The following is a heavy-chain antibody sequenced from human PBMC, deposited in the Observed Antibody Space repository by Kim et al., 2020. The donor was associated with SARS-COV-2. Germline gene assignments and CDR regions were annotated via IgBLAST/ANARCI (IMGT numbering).Heavy chain of an antibody. V-gene: IGHV4-39*01. D-gene: IGHD1-1*01. CDR3: AIWNDEWGWFDP. Sequence: YYNPSLKSRVTISVDTANTQFSLKLSSVTAADTAVYYCAIWNDEWGWFDPWGQGTLVTVSS. J-gene: IGHJ5*02.